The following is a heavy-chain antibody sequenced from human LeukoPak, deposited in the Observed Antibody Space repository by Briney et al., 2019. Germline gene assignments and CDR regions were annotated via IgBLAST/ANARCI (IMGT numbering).Heavy chain of an antibody. CDR3: AKGRNYYDSSGYYLGFDY. V-gene: IGHV3-30*18. CDR2: ITYDGSYK. CDR1: GFTFSSYG. Sequence: QPGRSLRLSCAASGFTFSSYGMHWVRQAPGKGLEWVAVITYDGSYKHYADSVRGRLTISRDNSKNTLYLQMNSLRAEDTAVYYCAKGRNYYDSSGYYLGFDYWGQGTLVTVSS. J-gene: IGHJ4*02. D-gene: IGHD3-22*01.